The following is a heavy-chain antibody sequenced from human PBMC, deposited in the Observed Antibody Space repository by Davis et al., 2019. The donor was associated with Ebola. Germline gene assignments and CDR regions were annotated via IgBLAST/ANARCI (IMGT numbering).Heavy chain of an antibody. CDR1: GFTVSSNY. V-gene: IGHV3-30*02. CDR2: IWYDGSNK. D-gene: IGHD2-2*01. J-gene: IGHJ6*02. Sequence: GESLKISCAASGFTVSSNYMSWVRQAPGKGLEWVAVIWYDGSNKYYADSVKGRFTISRDNSKNTLYLQMNSLRAEDTAVYYCAKDLEYVVPAAILYYYYGMDVWGQGTTVTVSS. CDR3: AKDLEYVVPAAILYYYYGMDV.